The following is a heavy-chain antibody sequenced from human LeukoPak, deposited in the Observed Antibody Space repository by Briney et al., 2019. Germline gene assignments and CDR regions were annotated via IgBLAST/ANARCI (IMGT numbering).Heavy chain of an antibody. CDR1: GGSISSSSYY. D-gene: IGHD5-18*01. J-gene: IGHJ3*02. CDR3: ARDRRIQLWFNAFDI. V-gene: IGHV4-39*06. CDR2: IYYSGST. Sequence: SETLSLTCTVSGGSISSSSYYWVWIRQTPGKGLEWIGSIYYSGSTYYNPSLKSRVTISVDTSKNQFPLKLSSVTAADTAVYYCARDRRIQLWFNAFDIWGQGTMVTVSS.